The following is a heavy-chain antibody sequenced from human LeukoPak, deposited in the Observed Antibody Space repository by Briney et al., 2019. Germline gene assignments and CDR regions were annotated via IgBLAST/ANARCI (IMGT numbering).Heavy chain of an antibody. Sequence: SETLSLTCTVSGGSISSYYWSWIRQPPGQGLEWIGFIYSSGSTTYNPSLKSRVAISVDTSKNQFSLRLISVTAADTAVYYCARTMYYYDSSGYIFDYWGQGTLVTVSS. J-gene: IGHJ4*02. V-gene: IGHV4-4*09. D-gene: IGHD3-22*01. CDR1: GGSISSYY. CDR3: ARTMYYYDSSGYIFDY. CDR2: IYSSGST.